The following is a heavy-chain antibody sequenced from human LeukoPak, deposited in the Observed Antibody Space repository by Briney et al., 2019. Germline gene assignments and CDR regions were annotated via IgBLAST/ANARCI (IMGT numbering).Heavy chain of an antibody. CDR3: AKGPAMVRGTFDP. J-gene: IGHJ5*02. D-gene: IGHD3-10*01. Sequence: GGSLRLSCAAPRFTFSSYAMSWVRQAPGKWLEWVSTISGSGGSTYYADSVKGRFTISRDNSNNTLYLQMNSLRAEDTAVYYCAKGPAMVRGTFDPWGQGTLVTVSS. CDR2: ISGSGGST. CDR1: RFTFSSYA. V-gene: IGHV3-23*01.